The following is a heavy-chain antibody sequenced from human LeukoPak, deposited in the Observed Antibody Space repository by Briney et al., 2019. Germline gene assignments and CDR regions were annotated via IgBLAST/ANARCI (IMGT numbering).Heavy chain of an antibody. J-gene: IGHJ5*02. Sequence: ASVKVSCKASGYTFTGYYMHWVRQAPGQGLEWMGWINPNSGGTNYAQKFQGRVTMTRDTSISTAYMELSRLRSDDTAVYYCARDTGGYCSSTSCSDRFDPWGQGTLVTVSS. CDR1: GYTFTGYY. CDR2: INPNSGGT. CDR3: ARDTGGYCSSTSCSDRFDP. V-gene: IGHV1-2*02. D-gene: IGHD2-2*01.